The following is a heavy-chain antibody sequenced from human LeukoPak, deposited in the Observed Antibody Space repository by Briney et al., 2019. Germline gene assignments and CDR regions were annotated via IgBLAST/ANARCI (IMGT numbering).Heavy chain of an antibody. CDR1: GASVTNSH. D-gene: IGHD1-14*01. CDR3: ASVEIPATGAFDY. J-gene: IGHJ4*02. CDR2: LMTSGYT. Sequence: PSQSLSLTCTVSGASVTNSHWSWVRQPAGKGLEWIGRLMTSGYTDYNPSLKSRVTISVDKSMNQFSLRLTSVTPADTAVYYCASVEIPATGAFDYWGQGTLVTVSS. V-gene: IGHV4-4*07.